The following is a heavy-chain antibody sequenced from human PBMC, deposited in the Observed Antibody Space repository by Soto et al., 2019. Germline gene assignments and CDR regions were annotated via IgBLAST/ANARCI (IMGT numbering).Heavy chain of an antibody. CDR3: ARESDSSGYYLDY. D-gene: IGHD3-22*01. CDR2: IYYSGST. V-gene: IGHV4-61*01. CDR1: GGSVSSGSYY. J-gene: IGHJ4*02. Sequence: SETLSLTCTVSGGSVSSGSYYWSWIRQPPGKGLEWIGYIYYSGSTNYNPSLKSRVTISVDTSKNQFSLKLSSVTAADTAVYYCARESDSSGYYLDYWGQGTLVTVSS.